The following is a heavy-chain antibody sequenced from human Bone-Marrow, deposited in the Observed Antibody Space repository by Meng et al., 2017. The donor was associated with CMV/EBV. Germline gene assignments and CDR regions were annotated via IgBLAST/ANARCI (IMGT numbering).Heavy chain of an antibody. CDR2: INHSGST. V-gene: IGHV4-34*01. D-gene: IGHD4-11*01. CDR1: GGPFSGYY. J-gene: IGHJ6*02. CDR3: ARGYSNYRYYYGMDV. Sequence: SQTLSLTCAVYGGPFSGYYWSWIRQPPGKGLEWIGEINHSGSTNYNPSLKSRVTISVDTSKNQFSLKLSSVTAADTAVYYCARGYSNYRYYYGMDVWGQGTTVTVSS.